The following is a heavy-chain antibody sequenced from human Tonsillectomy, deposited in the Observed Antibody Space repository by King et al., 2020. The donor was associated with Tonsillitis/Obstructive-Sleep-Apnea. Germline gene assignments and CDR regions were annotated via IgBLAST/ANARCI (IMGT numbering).Heavy chain of an antibody. J-gene: IGHJ6*03. CDR3: ARHLFDWLASYYYMDV. CDR2: IYYSGST. D-gene: IGHD3-9*01. Sequence: LQLQESGPGLVKPSETLSLPCTVSGRSICSSSSYCCWIRHPPGKGLEWIVSIYYSGSTYYNPSLKRRVTISVDTSKNQFSLKLSSVTAADTAVYYCARHLFDWLASYYYMDVGGKGTTVTVSS. V-gene: IGHV4-39*01. CDR1: GRSICSSSSY.